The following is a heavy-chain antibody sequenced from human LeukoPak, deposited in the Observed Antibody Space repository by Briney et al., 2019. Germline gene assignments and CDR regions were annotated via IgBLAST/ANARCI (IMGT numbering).Heavy chain of an antibody. D-gene: IGHD6-6*01. CDR1: GFTFRSYA. CDR3: AKETRYSSSYYFDY. J-gene: IGHJ4*02. CDR2: ISGSGDST. V-gene: IGHV3-23*01. Sequence: GGSLRLSCAASGFTFRSYAMSWVRQAPGKGLEWVSAISGSGDSTYYTDSVKGRFTISRDNSKNTLYLQMNSLRAEDTALYYCAKETRYSSSYYFDYWGQGTLVTVSS.